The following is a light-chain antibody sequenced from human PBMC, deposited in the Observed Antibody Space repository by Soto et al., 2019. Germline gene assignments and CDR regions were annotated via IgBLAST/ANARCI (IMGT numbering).Light chain of an antibody. V-gene: IGLV4-69*01. CDR1: SGHSSYA. CDR2: LNSDGSH. Sequence: QPVLTQSPSASASLGASVKLTCTLSSGHSSYAIAWHQQQPEKGPRYLMKLNSDGSHSKGDGVPDRFSGSKSGKTASLTVSGLQPEDEADYYCTSYAGSNIWVFGGGTKLTVL. J-gene: IGLJ3*02. CDR3: TSYAGSNIWV.